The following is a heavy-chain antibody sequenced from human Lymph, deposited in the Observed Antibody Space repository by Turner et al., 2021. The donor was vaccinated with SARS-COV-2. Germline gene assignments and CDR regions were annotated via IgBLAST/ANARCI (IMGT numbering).Heavy chain of an antibody. CDR3: AKEGLSGRRLQFVPYFAY. CDR1: GFTFDDYA. Sequence: EVQLVESGGGVVQPGGSLRLSSAAPGFTFDDYAMHWVRQAPGKGLEWVSLIRGDGGSTYYADSVKGRFTISRDDSKNSLYLQINSLRTEDTALYYCAKEGLSGRRLQFVPYFAYWGQGTLVSVSS. J-gene: IGHJ4*02. V-gene: IGHV3-43*02. CDR2: IRGDGGST. D-gene: IGHD5-12*01.